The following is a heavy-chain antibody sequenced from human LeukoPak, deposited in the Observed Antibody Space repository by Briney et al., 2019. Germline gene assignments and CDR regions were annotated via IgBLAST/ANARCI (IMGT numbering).Heavy chain of an antibody. Sequence: GESLKISCKASGYSFTSDWIGWVRQMPGKGLEWMGIIYPGDSDTRYSPSFQGQVTISADKSISTAYLQWSSLKASDTAMYYCTRLVEQVTPPDASQFWGQGTMVTVSS. CDR1: GYSFTSDW. CDR2: IYPGDSDT. J-gene: IGHJ3*01. D-gene: IGHD1/OR15-1a*01. V-gene: IGHV5-51*01. CDR3: TRLVEQVTPPDASQF.